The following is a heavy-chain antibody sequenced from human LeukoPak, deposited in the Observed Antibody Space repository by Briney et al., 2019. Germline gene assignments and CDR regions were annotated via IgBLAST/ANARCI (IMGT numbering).Heavy chain of an antibody. V-gene: IGHV3-13*05. J-gene: IGHJ4*02. Sequence: GGSLRLSCAASGFTFSSYDMHWVRQATGKGLEWVSAIGTAGDPYYPGSVKGRFTISRENAKNSLYLQMISLRAGDTAVYYCARGHRGSTVTPFDYWGQGTLVTVSS. CDR3: ARGHRGSTVTPFDY. D-gene: IGHD4-17*01. CDR1: GFTFSSYD. CDR2: IGTAGDP.